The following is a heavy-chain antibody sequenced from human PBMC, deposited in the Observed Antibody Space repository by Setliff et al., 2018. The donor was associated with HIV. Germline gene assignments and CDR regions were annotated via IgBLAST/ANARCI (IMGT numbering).Heavy chain of an antibody. Sequence: SETLSRTCSVSGVSISSYYWSWIRHSPGKGLEWIGIIFPGGATNYNPSLTSRVTISVDTSKNHLFLKLTSVTTADTAVYFCAKSSPSIGYITDCWGQGAPVTVSS. CDR1: GVSISSYY. CDR3: AKSSPSIGYITDC. CDR2: IFPGGAT. D-gene: IGHD5-12*01. V-gene: IGHV4-59*01. J-gene: IGHJ4*02.